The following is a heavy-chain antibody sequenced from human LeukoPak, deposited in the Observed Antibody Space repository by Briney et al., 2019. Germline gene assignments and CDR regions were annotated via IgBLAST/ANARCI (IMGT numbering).Heavy chain of an antibody. CDR3: AKQGTYYYGSGSYSFDY. CDR2: ISGSGGST. Sequence: GGSLRLSCAASGFTFSSFAMSWVRQAPGKGLEWVSAISGSGGSTYYADSVKGRFTISRDNSKNTLYVQMNSLRAEDTAVYYCAKQGTYYYGSGSYSFDYWGQGTLVTVSS. V-gene: IGHV3-23*01. J-gene: IGHJ4*02. CDR1: GFTFSSFA. D-gene: IGHD3-10*01.